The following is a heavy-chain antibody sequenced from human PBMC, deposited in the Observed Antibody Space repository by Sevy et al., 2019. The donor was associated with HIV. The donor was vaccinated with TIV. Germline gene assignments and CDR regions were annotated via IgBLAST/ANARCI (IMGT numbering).Heavy chain of an antibody. V-gene: IGHV1-18*01. J-gene: IGHJ5*02. D-gene: IGHD3-22*01. CDR2: ISVYNGKR. Sequence: ASVKVSCKASGYTFTSFGISWVRQAPGQGLEWVGWISVYNGKRNYAQSFQGRVTMTTDTSTRTAYMELKSLRSDDTAVYYCARRGAFDFDTSGFLSPWGQGTLVTVSS. CDR3: ARRGAFDFDTSGFLSP. CDR1: GYTFTSFG.